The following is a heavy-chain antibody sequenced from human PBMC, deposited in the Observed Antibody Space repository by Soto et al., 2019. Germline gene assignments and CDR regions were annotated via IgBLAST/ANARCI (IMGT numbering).Heavy chain of an antibody. V-gene: IGHV4-61*01. CDR3: ARVWGYAFDY. CDR1: GGSISSNSYY. J-gene: IGHJ4*02. CDR2: IYYSGST. D-gene: IGHD3-16*01. Sequence: LEPLSLPCTVAGGSISSNSYYWSWIRQPPGKGLEWIGYIYYSGSTNYNPSLKSRVTISVDTSKNQFSLKLSSVTAADTAVYYCARVWGYAFDYWGQGTLGTVSS.